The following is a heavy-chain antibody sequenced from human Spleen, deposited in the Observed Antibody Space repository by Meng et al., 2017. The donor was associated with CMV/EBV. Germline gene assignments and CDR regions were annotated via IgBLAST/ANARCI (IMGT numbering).Heavy chain of an antibody. Sequence: GYAMHWVRQAPGQRLEWMGWINAGNGNTKYSQKFQGRVTITRDTSATTAYMEQSSLRSEDTAVYYCARSRSEVWFGEYWYFELWGRGTLVTVSS. CDR1: GYA. CDR3: ARSRSEVWFGEYWYFEL. CDR2: INAGNGNT. J-gene: IGHJ2*01. D-gene: IGHD3-10*01. V-gene: IGHV1-3*01.